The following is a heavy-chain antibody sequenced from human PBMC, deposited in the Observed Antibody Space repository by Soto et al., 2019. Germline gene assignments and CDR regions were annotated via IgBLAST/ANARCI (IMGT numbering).Heavy chain of an antibody. J-gene: IGHJ4*02. CDR2: ISGSGGST. V-gene: IGHV3-23*01. D-gene: IGHD4-17*01. CDR3: AKLPGRTVTDY. Sequence: GSRRLPCAASGFTFSSYAMIWVRQAPGKGLEWVSAISGSGGSTYYADSVKGRFTISRDNSKNTLYLQMNSLRAEDTAVYYCAKLPGRTVTDYWGQGTLVTVSS. CDR1: GFTFSSYA.